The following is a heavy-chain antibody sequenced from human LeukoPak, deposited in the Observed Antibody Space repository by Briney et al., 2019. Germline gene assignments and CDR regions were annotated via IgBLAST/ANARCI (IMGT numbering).Heavy chain of an antibody. Sequence: PGGSLRLSCAASGFTFSSYTMNWVRQAPGKGLEWVAVISYDGSDRSYADSVKGRFTISRDNSKNTLYLQMSSLRAEDTAVYYCARGDRYDSSAYSYYIDYWGQGTLVTVSS. V-gene: IGHV3-30-3*01. J-gene: IGHJ4*02. CDR2: ISYDGSDR. CDR1: GFTFSSYT. D-gene: IGHD3-22*01. CDR3: ARGDRYDSSAYSYYIDY.